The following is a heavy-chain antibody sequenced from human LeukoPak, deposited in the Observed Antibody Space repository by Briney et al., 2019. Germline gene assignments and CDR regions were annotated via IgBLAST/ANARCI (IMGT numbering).Heavy chain of an antibody. V-gene: IGHV3-21*01. CDR2: ISSSSSYI. CDR3: ARRLVYPVAQFDY. J-gene: IGHJ4*02. Sequence: PGGSLRLSCAASGFTFSSYSMNWVRQAPGKGLEWVSSISSSSSYIYYADSVKGRFTISRDNAKNSLYLQMNSLRAEDTAVYYCARRLVYPVAQFDYWGQGTLVTVSS. D-gene: IGHD6-19*01. CDR1: GFTFSSYS.